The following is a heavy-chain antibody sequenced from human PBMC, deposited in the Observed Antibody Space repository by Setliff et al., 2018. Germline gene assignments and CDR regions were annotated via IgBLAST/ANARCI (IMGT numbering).Heavy chain of an antibody. V-gene: IGHV4-30-4*08. CDR3: ARQLYYYGTPGYFDY. J-gene: IGHJ4*02. Sequence: SETLSLTCTVSGGSISSGDYYWTWIRRPPGKGLEWIGFIYYSGNTFYNPSLKSRLTLSVDTSKNLFSLKLSSVTAADTAVYYCARQLYYYGTPGYFDYWGQGTLVTVSS. CDR1: GGSISSGDYY. D-gene: IGHD3-10*01. CDR2: IYYSGNT.